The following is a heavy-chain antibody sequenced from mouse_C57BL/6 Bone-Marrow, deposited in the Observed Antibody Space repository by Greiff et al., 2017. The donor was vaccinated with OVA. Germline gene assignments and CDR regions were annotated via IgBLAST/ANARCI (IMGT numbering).Heavy chain of an antibody. V-gene: IGHV5-9*01. CDR1: GFTFSSYT. J-gene: IGHJ3*01. D-gene: IGHD2-1*01. CDR3: AMGNFAWFAY. Sequence: EVKLMESGGGLVKPGGSLKLSCAASGFTFSSYTMSWVRQTPEKRLEWVATISGGGGNTYYPDSVKGRFTISRDNAKNTLYLQMSSLRSEDTALYYCAMGNFAWFAYWGQGTLVTVSA. CDR2: ISGGGGNT.